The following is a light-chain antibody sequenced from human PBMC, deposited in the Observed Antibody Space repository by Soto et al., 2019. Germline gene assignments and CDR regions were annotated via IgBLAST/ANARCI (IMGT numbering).Light chain of an antibody. V-gene: IGLV2-23*01. J-gene: IGLJ1*01. CDR2: EGS. CDR1: SSDAGSYNL. CDR3: CSYAGSSTNI. Sequence: HSVLTQPASVSGSPVQSITSSCTGTSSDAGSYNLVSWYQQHPGKAPKLMIYEGSKRPSGVSNRFSGSKSGNTASLTISGLHAEDEADYYCCSYAGSSTNIFVTGTKVTVL.